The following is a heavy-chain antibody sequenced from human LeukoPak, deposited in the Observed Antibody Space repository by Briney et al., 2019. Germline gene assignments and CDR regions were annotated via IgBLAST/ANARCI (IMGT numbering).Heavy chain of an antibody. CDR1: GFTFSSYW. CDR3: ARDLPQRPLER. V-gene: IGHV3-7*01. J-gene: IGHJ4*02. Sequence: GGSLRPSCAASGFTFSSYWMSWVRQAPGKGLEWVANIKQDGSEKYYVDSVEGRFTISRDNAKNSLYLQMNSLRAEDTAVYYCARDLPQRPLERWGQGTLVTVSS. D-gene: IGHD2-2*01. CDR2: IKQDGSEK.